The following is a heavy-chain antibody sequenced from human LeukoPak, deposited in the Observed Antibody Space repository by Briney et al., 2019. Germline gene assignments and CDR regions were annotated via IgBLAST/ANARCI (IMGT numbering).Heavy chain of an antibody. J-gene: IGHJ4*02. CDR2: ISGSDGSR. Sequence: PGGSLRLSCSASGFTFSNYVMSWVPQAPGKGLEWVSAISGSDGSRYYADSVKGRFTISRDNSKNTLFLQMNSLRAEDTGVYYCAKGSRDGSISVFGVIFFFDYWGQGTLVTVSS. CDR3: AKGSRDGSISVFGVIFFFDY. CDR1: GFTFSNYV. V-gene: IGHV3-23*01. D-gene: IGHD3-3*01.